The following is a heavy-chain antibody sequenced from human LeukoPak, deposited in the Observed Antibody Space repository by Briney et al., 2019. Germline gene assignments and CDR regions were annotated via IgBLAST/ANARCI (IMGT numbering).Heavy chain of an antibody. V-gene: IGHV3-7*01. Sequence: GGSLRLSCAASGFTFSSYWMSWVRQAPGKGLEWVAVIKQDVSERYYVDSVKGRFTVSRDNAKNSLYLQMSGLRAEDTAVYYCARDRGSGYYFDAFDIWGQGTMVTVSS. CDR3: ARDRGSGYYFDAFDI. CDR1: GFTFSSYW. CDR2: IKQDVSER. J-gene: IGHJ3*02. D-gene: IGHD3-22*01.